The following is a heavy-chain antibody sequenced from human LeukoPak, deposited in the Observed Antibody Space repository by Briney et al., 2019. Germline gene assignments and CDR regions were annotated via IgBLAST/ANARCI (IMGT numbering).Heavy chain of an antibody. CDR1: GGSISSYY. J-gene: IGHJ3*02. D-gene: IGHD2-15*01. CDR2: VYYSGNT. Sequence: SETLSLTCTVSGGSISSYYWSWIRQPPGKGLEWIGYVYYSGNTNYNPSLKSRVGISMATSKNQLSLQLKSVSAGDTAMYYCARHGGATIVETFLHAFDIWGQGTMVTVSS. V-gene: IGHV4-59*08. CDR3: ARHGGATIVETFLHAFDI.